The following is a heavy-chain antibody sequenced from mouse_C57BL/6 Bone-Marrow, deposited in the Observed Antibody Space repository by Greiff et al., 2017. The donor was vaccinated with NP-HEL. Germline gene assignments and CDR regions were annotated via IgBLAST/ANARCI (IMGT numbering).Heavy chain of an antibody. D-gene: IGHD4-1*01. CDR3: ARGDYSGTGY. J-gene: IGHJ2*01. CDR2: IDPSDSET. V-gene: IGHV1-52*01. CDR1: GYTFTSYW. Sequence: QVQLQQPGAELVRPGSSVKLSCKASGYTFTSYWMHWVKQRPIQGLEWIGNIDPSDSETHYNQKFKDKATLTVDKSSSTAYMQLSSLTSEDSAVYYCARGDYSGTGYWGQGTTLTVSS.